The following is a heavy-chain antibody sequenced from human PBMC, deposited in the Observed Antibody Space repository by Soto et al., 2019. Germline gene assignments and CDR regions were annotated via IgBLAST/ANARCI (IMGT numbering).Heavy chain of an antibody. Sequence: LRLSCAASGFTFSDYYMSWIRQAPGKGLEWVSYISSSGSTIYYADSVKGRFTISRDNAKNSLYLQMNSLRAEDTAVYYCATEPMQYYYDSSGYPADWGQGTLVTVSS. CDR1: GFTFSDYY. V-gene: IGHV3-11*01. CDR3: ATEPMQYYYDSSGYPAD. J-gene: IGHJ4*02. D-gene: IGHD3-22*01. CDR2: ISSSGSTI.